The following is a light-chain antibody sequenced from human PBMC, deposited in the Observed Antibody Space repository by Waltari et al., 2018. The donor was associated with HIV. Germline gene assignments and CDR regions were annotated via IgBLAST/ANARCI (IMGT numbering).Light chain of an antibody. CDR1: SSDVGGYYY. V-gene: IGLV2-14*01. CDR3: SSYTSSRTWV. Sequence: QSALTQPASVSGSPGQSITISCTGTSSDVGGYYYLSWYQQHPAKAPKLMLYEVSNRPSGVSNRFSGSKSGNTASLTISGLQAEDEADYYCSSYTSSRTWVFGGGTKLTVL. J-gene: IGLJ3*02. CDR2: EVS.